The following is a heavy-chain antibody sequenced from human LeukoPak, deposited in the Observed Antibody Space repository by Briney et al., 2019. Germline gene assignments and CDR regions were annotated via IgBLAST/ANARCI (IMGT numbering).Heavy chain of an antibody. Sequence: SETLSLTCAVSGYSISSGYYWGWIRQPPGKGLEWIGSIYHSGSTYYNPSLKSRATISVDTSKNQFSLKLSSVTAADTAVYYCAREGKTVAGTSDYWGQGTLVTVSS. V-gene: IGHV4-38-2*02. D-gene: IGHD6-19*01. CDR3: AREGKTVAGTSDY. CDR2: IYHSGST. CDR1: GYSISSGYY. J-gene: IGHJ4*02.